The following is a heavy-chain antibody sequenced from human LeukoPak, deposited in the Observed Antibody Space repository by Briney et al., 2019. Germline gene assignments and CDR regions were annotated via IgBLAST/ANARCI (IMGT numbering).Heavy chain of an antibody. V-gene: IGHV1-69*08. CDR3: ARVNLRGSNYNWFDP. J-gene: IGHJ5*02. D-gene: IGHD3-10*01. CDR1: GGTFLSHT. CDR2: ITPVIETA. Sequence: SVKVSCKTSGGTFLSHTFSWVRQAPGHGLEWIGKITPVIETAKYAQTFQGRLSIYTDKDTTTVYMDLSGLRPDDTANYYCARVNLRGSNYNWFDPWGQGTRVIVSS.